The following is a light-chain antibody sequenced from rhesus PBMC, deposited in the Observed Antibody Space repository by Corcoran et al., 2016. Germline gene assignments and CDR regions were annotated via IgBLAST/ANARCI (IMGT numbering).Light chain of an antibody. Sequence: DIQMTQSPSSLSASVGDRVTITCRASENVNNYLNWYQQKPGKAPKLLIYKASTFQSGVPSRFSGSGSGTDYTFTISSLQPEDVATYYWQHGYGTPLTFGGGTKVEIK. J-gene: IGKJ4*01. V-gene: IGKV1-74*01. CDR2: KAS. CDR1: ENVNNY. CDR3: QHGYGTPLT.